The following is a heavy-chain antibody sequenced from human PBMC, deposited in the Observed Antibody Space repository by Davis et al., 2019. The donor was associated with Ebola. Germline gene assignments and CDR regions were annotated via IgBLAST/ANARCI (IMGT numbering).Heavy chain of an antibody. V-gene: IGHV3-21*01. CDR1: GLPFTTYI. CDR3: TRSSPIFEGAMDV. J-gene: IGHJ6*04. D-gene: IGHD3-3*01. CDR2: ITSSSDYI. Sequence: GESLKISCAASGLPFTTYIMNWVRQAPGKGLEWVASITSSSDYIYYADLVKGRFTISRDNAKSSLYLQMSSLRADDTAVYYCTRSSPIFEGAMDVWGTGTTVAVSS.